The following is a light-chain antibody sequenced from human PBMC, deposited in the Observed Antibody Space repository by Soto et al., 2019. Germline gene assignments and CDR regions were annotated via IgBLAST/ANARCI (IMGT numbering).Light chain of an antibody. Sequence: EISMTQFPAILSASPGGGATLSCRAAQDVTTNFAWYQLRRGQPPRLHIYDISTRATGVPARFSGSGSGTEFTLTISGLQPDDFATYYCQQYYSYPRTFGQGTKVDIK. CDR1: QDVTTN. J-gene: IGKJ1*01. V-gene: IGKV3-15*01. CDR2: DIS. CDR3: QQYYSYPRT.